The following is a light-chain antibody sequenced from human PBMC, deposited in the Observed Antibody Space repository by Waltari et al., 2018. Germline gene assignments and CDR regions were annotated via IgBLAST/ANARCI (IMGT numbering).Light chain of an antibody. V-gene: IGLV1-47*01. J-gene: IGLJ3*02. CDR2: RNN. Sequence: QSVLTQPPSASGTPGQRVTISWSGSSSNIGSNYVYWYQQLPGTAPKLLIYRNNQRPSGVPDRFSGSKSGTSASLAISGLRSEEEADYYCAAWDDSLSGRVFGGGTKLTVL. CDR1: SSNIGSNY. CDR3: AAWDDSLSGRV.